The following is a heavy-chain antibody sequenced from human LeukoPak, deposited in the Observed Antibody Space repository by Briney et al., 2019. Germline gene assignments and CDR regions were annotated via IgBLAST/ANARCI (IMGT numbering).Heavy chain of an antibody. D-gene: IGHD3-22*01. J-gene: IGHJ4*02. Sequence: ASVTVSCKLSGYTFTGYYLHWVRQAPGQGLEWIGWINPNNGGTNYAQKFQDRVTMTRDTSISTAYMELSRLTSDDTAVYYCASDQNFHGSGGYSGIDCWGQGTLVTVSS. CDR3: ASDQNFHGSGGYSGIDC. CDR2: INPNNGGT. CDR1: GYTFTGYY. V-gene: IGHV1-2*02.